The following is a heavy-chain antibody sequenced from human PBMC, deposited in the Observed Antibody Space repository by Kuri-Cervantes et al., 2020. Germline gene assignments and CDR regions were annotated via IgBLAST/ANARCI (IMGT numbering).Heavy chain of an antibody. Sequence: GGSLRLSCKGSGYSFTSYWIGWVRQMPGKGLEWMGIIYPGDSDTRYSPSFQGQVTISADKSISTAYLQWSSLKASDTAMYYCVRHYGDDYVWGSYRSEPDYYYYGMDVWGQGTTVTVSS. D-gene: IGHD3-16*02. CDR1: GYSFTSYW. CDR2: IYPGDSDT. V-gene: IGHV5-51*01. CDR3: VRHYGDDYVWGSYRSEPDYYYYGMDV. J-gene: IGHJ6*02.